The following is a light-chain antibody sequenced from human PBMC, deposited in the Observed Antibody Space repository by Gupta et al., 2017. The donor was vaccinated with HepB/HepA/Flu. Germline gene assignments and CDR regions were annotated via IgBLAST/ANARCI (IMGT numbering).Light chain of an antibody. V-gene: IGKV3-15*01. CDR1: QSVTKA. CDR2: GAS. J-gene: IGKJ4*01. CDR3: QQYNKWPPLT. Sequence: EIVMTQSPVILSVSPGERATVSCRASQSVTKALAWYQQKDGQATRRLIYGASVRAAGIPARFSGSGSGTEFTLTISSLQSEDFAVYYCQQYNKWPPLTFGGGTKVEIK.